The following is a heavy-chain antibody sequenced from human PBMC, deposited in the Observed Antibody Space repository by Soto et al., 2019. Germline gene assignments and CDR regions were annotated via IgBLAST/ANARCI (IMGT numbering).Heavy chain of an antibody. CDR2: VYYTGNT. V-gene: IGHV4-59*06. CDR1: GGSISSYH. CDR3: ARSDFWSGYYTDY. Sequence: SETLSLTCTVSGGSISSYHWSWIRQPPGKGLEWIGFVYYTGNTYYNPSLKSRVTISVDTSKNQFSLKLSSVTAADTAVYYCARSDFWSGYYTDYWGQGTLVTVSS. J-gene: IGHJ4*02. D-gene: IGHD3-3*01.